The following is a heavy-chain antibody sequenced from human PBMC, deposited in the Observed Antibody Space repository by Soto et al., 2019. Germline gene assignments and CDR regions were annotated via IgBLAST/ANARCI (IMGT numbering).Heavy chain of an antibody. CDR1: GFSFSTYS. CDR2: IHSSSRYI. D-gene: IGHD3-3*01. CDR3: ARGSQNFWMREDAFDI. J-gene: IGHJ3*02. V-gene: IGHV3-21*01. Sequence: EVQLVESGGGQVKPGGSLRLSCAASGFSFSTYSMNWVRQAPGKGLEWVSSIHSSSRYIYYADSVKGRFTFSRDNAKNSLFLQMSSLRAEDTAVYYCARGSQNFWMREDAFDIWCQVTMVSVSS.